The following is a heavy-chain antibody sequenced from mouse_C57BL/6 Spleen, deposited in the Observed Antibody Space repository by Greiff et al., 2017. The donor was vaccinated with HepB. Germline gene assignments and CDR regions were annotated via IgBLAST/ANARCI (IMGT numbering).Heavy chain of an antibody. Sequence: VQLQQSGPELVKPGASVKISCKASGYTFTDYYMNWVKQSHGKSLEWIGDINPNNGGTSYNQKFKGKATLTVDKSSSTAYMELRSLTSEDSAVYYCARGGWDGRYLGYWGQGTTLTVSS. D-gene: IGHD1-1*01. V-gene: IGHV1-26*01. CDR3: ARGGWDGRYLGY. CDR1: GYTFTDYY. J-gene: IGHJ2*01. CDR2: INPNNGGT.